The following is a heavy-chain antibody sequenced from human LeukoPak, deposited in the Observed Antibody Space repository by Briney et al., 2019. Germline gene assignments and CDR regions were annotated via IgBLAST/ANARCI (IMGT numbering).Heavy chain of an antibody. CDR3: ARVRSATDSGYAIFDY. J-gene: IGHJ4*02. V-gene: IGHV1-46*01. CDR1: GYTFTSYY. CDR2: INPSGGST. Sequence: ASVKVSCKASGYTFTSYYMHWVRQAPGQGLEWMGIINPSGGSTSYAQKFQGRVTMTRDTSTSTVYMELSSLRSEDTAVYYCARVRSATDSGYAIFDYWGQGTLVTVSS. D-gene: IGHD5-12*01.